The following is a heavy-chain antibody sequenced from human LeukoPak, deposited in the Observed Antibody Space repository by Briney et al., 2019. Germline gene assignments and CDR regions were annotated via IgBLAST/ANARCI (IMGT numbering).Heavy chain of an antibody. J-gene: IGHJ4*02. CDR1: GFTFSIYW. D-gene: IGHD3-9*01. CDR3: AKPILSGYYASFDY. V-gene: IGHV3-23*01. Sequence: GGSLRLSCAASGFTFSIYWMSWIRQAPGKGLEWVSGISGSGGSTNYADSVKGRFTISRDNSKNTLYLQMNSLRAEDTAVYFCAKPILSGYYASFDYWGQGTLVTVSS. CDR2: ISGSGGST.